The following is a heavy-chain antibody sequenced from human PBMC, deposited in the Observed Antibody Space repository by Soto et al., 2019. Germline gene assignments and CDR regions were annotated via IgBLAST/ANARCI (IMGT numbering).Heavy chain of an antibody. Sequence: DVQLLESGGGLVQPGGSLRLSCAASGYTFSSYAMSWVRQAPGKGLEWVSTVGTSASTYYADSVKGRFTISRDNSKNTLYLQINSLRAEDTAIYYCADLSRYCTSANCDWGQGTLVTVSS. CDR3: ADLSRYCTSANCD. J-gene: IGHJ4*02. D-gene: IGHD2-2*01. CDR2: VGTSAST. CDR1: GYTFSSYA. V-gene: IGHV3-23*01.